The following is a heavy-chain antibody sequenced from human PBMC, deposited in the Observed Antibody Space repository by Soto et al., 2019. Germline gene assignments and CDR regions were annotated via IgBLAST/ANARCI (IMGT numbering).Heavy chain of an antibody. CDR3: ARMLAVNYYYYYVDV. CDR2: ILSSDEK. V-gene: IGHV2-26*01. D-gene: IGHD3-22*01. J-gene: IGHJ6*03. Sequence: QVTLKESGTVLVKPTETLTLTCTVSGFSLRNARMGVSWIRQPPGKALEWLAHILSSDEKSYNTSLKGRVTLSKDTSKSQVVLTMTYVDPVDTATYFCARMLAVNYYYYYVDVWGEGTTVTVSS. CDR1: GFSLRNARMG.